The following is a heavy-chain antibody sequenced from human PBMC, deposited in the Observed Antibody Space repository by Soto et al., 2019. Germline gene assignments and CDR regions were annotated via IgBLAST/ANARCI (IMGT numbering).Heavy chain of an antibody. V-gene: IGHV1-24*01. Sequence: ASVKVSCKASGGTFSSYAISWVRQAPGKGLEWMGGFDPEDGETIYAQKFQGRVTMTEDTSTDTAYMELSSLRSEDTAVYYCATDTIMVRGVIITDQPWGQGTLVTAPQ. D-gene: IGHD3-10*01. J-gene: IGHJ5*02. CDR1: GGTFSSYA. CDR3: ATDTIMVRGVIITDQP. CDR2: FDPEDGET.